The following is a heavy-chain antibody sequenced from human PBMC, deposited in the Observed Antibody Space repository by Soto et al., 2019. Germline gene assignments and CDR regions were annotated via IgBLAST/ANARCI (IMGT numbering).Heavy chain of an antibody. D-gene: IGHD5-12*01. J-gene: IGHJ3*02. CDR1: GYTFTSYG. Sequence: ASVKVSCKASGYTFTSYGISWVRQAPGQGLEWMGWISAYNGNTNYAQKLQGRVTMTTDTSTSTAYMELRSLRSDDTAVYYSARVRSFRWGYSGYDNDAFNIWRQGTMVTVSS. V-gene: IGHV1-18*01. CDR3: ARVRSFRWGYSGYDNDAFNI. CDR2: ISAYNGNT.